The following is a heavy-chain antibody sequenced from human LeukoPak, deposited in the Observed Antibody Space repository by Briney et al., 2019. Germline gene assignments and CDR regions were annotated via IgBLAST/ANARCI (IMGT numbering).Heavy chain of an antibody. CDR2: IYTSVST. J-gene: IGHJ4*02. V-gene: IGHV4-61*02. D-gene: IGHD4-11*01. CDR3: ARGVSTVNFDY. CDR1: GGSISSGSYY. Sequence: PSETLSPTCTVSGGSISSGSYYWSWIRQPAGKGLEWIGRIYTSVSTNYNPSLNSRVTISVDTSKSQFSLKLSSVTAADTAVYYCARGVSTVNFDYWGQGTLVTVSS.